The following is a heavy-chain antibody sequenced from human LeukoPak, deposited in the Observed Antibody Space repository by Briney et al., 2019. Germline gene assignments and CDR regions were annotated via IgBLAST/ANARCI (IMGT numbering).Heavy chain of an antibody. CDR2: INHSGST. CDR1: GGSISSSNW. J-gene: IGHJ5*02. Sequence: SETLSLTCAVSGGSISSSNWWSWVRQPPGKGLEWIGEINHSGSTNYNPSLRSRVTISVDTSKNQFSLKLSSVTAADTAVYYCARGHSRPWYSSGWYRGPEAWFDPWGQGTLVTVSS. CDR3: ARGHSRPWYSSGWYRGPEAWFDP. D-gene: IGHD6-19*01. V-gene: IGHV4-4*02.